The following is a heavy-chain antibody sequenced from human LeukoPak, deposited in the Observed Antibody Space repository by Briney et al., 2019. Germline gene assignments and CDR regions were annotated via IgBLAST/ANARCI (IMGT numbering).Heavy chain of an antibody. Sequence: GRSLRLSCAASGCTSSSYGMHWVRQAPGQGLEWVAVIWYDGSNKYYADSVKGRFTISRDNSKNTVHLQMNSLRAEDTAVYYCAKDRDDYGDADYWGQGTLVAVSS. V-gene: IGHV3-33*06. D-gene: IGHD4-17*01. CDR3: AKDRDDYGDADY. CDR2: IWYDGSNK. J-gene: IGHJ4*02. CDR1: GCTSSSYG.